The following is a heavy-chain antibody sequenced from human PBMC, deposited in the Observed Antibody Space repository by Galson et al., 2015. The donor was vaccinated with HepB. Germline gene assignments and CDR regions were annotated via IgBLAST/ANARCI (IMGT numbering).Heavy chain of an antibody. D-gene: IGHD1-26*01. CDR1: GFTFNRFW. V-gene: IGHV3-30*01. J-gene: IGHJ3*02. CDR3: ARDQGHHLVGATDVFDI. Sequence: SLRLSCAVSGFTFNRFWMTWVRQAPGKGLEWVAVISHDGSSIKNADSVKGRFTISRDNSKNTLYLQMNSLRPEDTAVYYCARDQGHHLVGATDVFDIWGQGTLVTVSS. CDR2: ISHDGSSI.